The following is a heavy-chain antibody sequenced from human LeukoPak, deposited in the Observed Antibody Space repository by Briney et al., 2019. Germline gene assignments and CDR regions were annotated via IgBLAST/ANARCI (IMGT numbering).Heavy chain of an antibody. CDR1: SGSLSSYY. D-gene: IGHD3-22*01. V-gene: IGHV4-59*08. Sequence: SETLSLTCTVSSGSLSSYYWSWIRQPPGKGLEWIGYIYYSGSTNYNPSLKSRVTISVDTSKNQFSLKLSSVTAADTAVYYCARLTDYDSSLQHWGQGTLVTVSS. CDR2: IYYSGST. CDR3: ARLTDYDSSLQH. J-gene: IGHJ1*01.